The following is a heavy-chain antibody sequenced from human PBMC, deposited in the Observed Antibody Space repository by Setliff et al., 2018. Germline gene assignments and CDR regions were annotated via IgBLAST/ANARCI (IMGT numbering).Heavy chain of an antibody. Sequence: ASVKVSCKASGYTFTSHYMHWVRQAPGLGLEWMGTINPSSGRTSYAQRFQGRVTMTRDTSTSTVYTDMSSLRSEDTAVYYCARDVFPYHYEGAFDIWGQGTMVTVSS. D-gene: IGHD3-22*01. CDR3: ARDVFPYHYEGAFDI. CDR2: INPSSGRT. J-gene: IGHJ3*02. CDR1: GYTFTSHY. V-gene: IGHV1-46*01.